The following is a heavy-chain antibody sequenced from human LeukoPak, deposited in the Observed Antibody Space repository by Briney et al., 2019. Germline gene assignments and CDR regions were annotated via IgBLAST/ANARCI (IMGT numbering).Heavy chain of an antibody. CDR3: ARGPWSAAGYNGMDV. V-gene: IGHV3-23*01. CDR2: ISNSGGST. J-gene: IGHJ6*02. CDR1: GFTFSSYG. Sequence: GGSLRLSCAASGFTFSSYGMSWVRQAPGKGLEWVSAISNSGGSTPYADPVKGRFTISRDNSKNTLYLQMNSLRGEDTAVYYCARGPWSAAGYNGMDVWGQGTTVTVSS. D-gene: IGHD6-13*01.